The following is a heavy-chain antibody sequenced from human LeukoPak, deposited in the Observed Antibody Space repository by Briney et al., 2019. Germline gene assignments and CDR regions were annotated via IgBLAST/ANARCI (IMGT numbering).Heavy chain of an antibody. CDR3: ARVRVLYYYDSSGSYDAFDI. V-gene: IGHV3-21*01. CDR2: ISSSSSYI. J-gene: IGHJ3*02. Sequence: GGSLRLSCAASGFTFSSYSMNWVRQAPGKGLEWVSSISSSSSYIYYADSVKGRFTISRDNAKNSLYLQMNSLRAEDTAVYYCARVRVLYYYDSSGSYDAFDIWGQGTMVTVSS. CDR1: GFTFSSYS. D-gene: IGHD3-22*01.